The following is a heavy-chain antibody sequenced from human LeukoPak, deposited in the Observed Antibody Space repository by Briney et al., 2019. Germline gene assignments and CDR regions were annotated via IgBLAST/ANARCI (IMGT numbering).Heavy chain of an antibody. CDR2: IFYSGST. J-gene: IGHJ4*02. V-gene: IGHV4-39*07. CDR1: SGSISTSNYY. D-gene: IGHD3-3*01. Sequence: SETLSLTCTVSSGSISTSNYYWGWVRQPPGKALEWIGNIFYSGSTYYNPSLKSRVTISLDTSKNQFSLKLNSVTAADTAVYYCARGYYDFWGQGTLVTVSS. CDR3: ARGYYDF.